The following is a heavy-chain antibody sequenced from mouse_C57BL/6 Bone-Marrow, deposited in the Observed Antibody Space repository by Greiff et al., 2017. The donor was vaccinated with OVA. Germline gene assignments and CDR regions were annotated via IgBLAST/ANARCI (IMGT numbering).Heavy chain of an antibody. Sequence: EVKLMESGPELVKPGASVKIPCKASGYTFTDYNMDWVKQSHGKSLEWIGDINPNNGGTIYNQKFKGKATLTVDKSSSTAYMELRSLTSEDTAVYYCARSGSNLAWFAYWGQGTLVTVSA. D-gene: IGHD2-5*01. CDR3: ARSGSNLAWFAY. CDR1: GYTFTDYN. V-gene: IGHV1-18*01. J-gene: IGHJ3*01. CDR2: INPNNGGT.